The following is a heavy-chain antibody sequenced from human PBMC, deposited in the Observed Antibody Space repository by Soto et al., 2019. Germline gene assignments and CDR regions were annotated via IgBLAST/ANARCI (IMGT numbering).Heavy chain of an antibody. CDR3: ARGRYDSSGYYFNYYYGMDV. D-gene: IGHD3-22*01. CDR1: GGSFSGYY. J-gene: IGHJ6*02. V-gene: IGHV4-34*01. CDR2: INHSGST. Sequence: SETLSLTCAVYGGSFSGYYWSWIRQPPGKGLEWIGEINHSGSTNYNPSLKSRVTISVDTSKNQFSLKLSSVTAADTAVYYCARGRYDSSGYYFNYYYGMDVWGQGTTVTVSS.